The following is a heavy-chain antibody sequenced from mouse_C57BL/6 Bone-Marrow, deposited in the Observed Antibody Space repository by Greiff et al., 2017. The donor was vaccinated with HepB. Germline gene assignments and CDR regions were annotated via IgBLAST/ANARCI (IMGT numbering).Heavy chain of an antibody. J-gene: IGHJ3*01. CDR2: INPNYGTT. V-gene: IGHV1-39*01. Sequence: VQLKQSGPELVKPGASVKISCKASGYSFTDYNMNWVKQSNGKSLEWIGVINPNYGTTSYNQKFKGKATLTVDQSSSTAYMQLNSLTSEDSAVYYCAREGNSSGYAWFAYWGQGTLVTVSA. CDR3: AREGNSSGYAWFAY. CDR1: GYSFTDYN. D-gene: IGHD3-2*02.